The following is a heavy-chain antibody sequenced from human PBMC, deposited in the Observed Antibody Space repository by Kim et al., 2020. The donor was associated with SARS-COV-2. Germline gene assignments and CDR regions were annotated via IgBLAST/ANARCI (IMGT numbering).Heavy chain of an antibody. CDR1: GFTFSSYA. D-gene: IGHD6-19*01. J-gene: IGHJ4*02. CDR2: ISGSGGST. V-gene: IGHV3-23*01. Sequence: GGSLRLSCAASGFTFSSYAMSWVRQAPGKGLEWVSAISGSGGSTYYADSVKGRFTISRDSSKNTLYLQMNSLRAEDTAVYYCAKDLRVIAVAGGFDYWGQGTLVTVSS. CDR3: AKDLRVIAVAGGFDY.